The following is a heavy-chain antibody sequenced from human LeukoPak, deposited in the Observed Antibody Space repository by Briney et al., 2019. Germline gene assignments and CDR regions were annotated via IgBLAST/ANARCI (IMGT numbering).Heavy chain of an antibody. V-gene: IGHV1-18*01. CDR2: ISAYNGNT. CDR1: GYTFTSYG. D-gene: IGHD3-22*01. Sequence: ASVEVSCKASGYTFTSYGISWVRQAPGQGLEWMGWISAYNGNTNYAQKLQGRVTMTTDTSTSTAYMELRSLRSDDTAVYYCARTPPSYYYDSSGLGDWGQGTLVTVSS. J-gene: IGHJ4*02. CDR3: ARTPPSYYYDSSGLGD.